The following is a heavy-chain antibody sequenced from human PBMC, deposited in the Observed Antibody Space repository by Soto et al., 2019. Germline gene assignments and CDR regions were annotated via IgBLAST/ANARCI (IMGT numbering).Heavy chain of an antibody. V-gene: IGHV3-23*01. J-gene: IGHJ6*02. CDR2: ISGGGGTT. CDR3: SRGPRAPPPHDYGMDV. Sequence: EVQLLESGGGLVQPGGSLRLSCAASGFTFSSHVMNWVRQAPGKGLEWVAAISGGGGTTFYGDSVEGRFTMSRDNSKNTLFRQMNSLRAEDTAVYYGSRGPRAPPPHDYGMDVWGQGTTVTVSS. CDR1: GFTFSSHV.